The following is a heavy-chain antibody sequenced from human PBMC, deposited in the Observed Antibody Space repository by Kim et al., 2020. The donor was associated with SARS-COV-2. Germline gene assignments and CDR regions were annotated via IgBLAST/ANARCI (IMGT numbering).Heavy chain of an antibody. V-gene: IGHV4-61*01. CDR2: IYYSGST. Sequence: SETLSLTCTVSGGSVSSGSYYWSWIRQPPGKGLEWIGYIYYSGSTNYNPSLKSRVTISVDTSKNQFSLKLSSVTAADTAVYYCARGRGDIVVVVAATPPSFDSWGPGTLVTVSS. CDR3: ARGRGDIVVVVAATPPSFDS. D-gene: IGHD2-15*01. J-gene: IGHJ4*02. CDR1: GGSVSSGSYY.